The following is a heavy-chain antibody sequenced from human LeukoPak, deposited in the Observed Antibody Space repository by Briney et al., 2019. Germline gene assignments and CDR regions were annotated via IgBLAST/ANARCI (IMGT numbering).Heavy chain of an antibody. D-gene: IGHD2-2*01. CDR1: GDSVSSNSAA. J-gene: IGHJ6*03. Sequence: PSQTLSLTCAISGDSVSSNSAAWNWIRQSPSRGLEWLGRTYYRSKWYNDYAVSVKSRITINPDTSKNQFSLQLNSVTPEDTAVYYCARAFQEGFSRYCSSTSCYEDYYYYYMDVWGKGTTVTISS. CDR3: ARAFQEGFSRYCSSTSCYEDYYYYYMDV. V-gene: IGHV6-1*01. CDR2: TYYRSKWYN.